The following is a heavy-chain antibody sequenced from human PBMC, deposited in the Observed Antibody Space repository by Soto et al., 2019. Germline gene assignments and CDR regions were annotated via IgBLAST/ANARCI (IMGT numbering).Heavy chain of an antibody. J-gene: IGHJ4*02. Sequence: PSETMSLTCTVSGGSIGRSDYYWSWIRQHPGNGLGLIWYLYYSANTYTTTSLKSRLNRSIDTSKNQSSPKHNSVTAADSAVYYCARGPSAAKAATCYFDYWGQGTLVTVSS. CDR1: GGSIGRSDYY. CDR3: ARGPSAAKAATCYFDY. V-gene: IGHV4-31*03. CDR2: LYYSANT. D-gene: IGHD6-25*01.